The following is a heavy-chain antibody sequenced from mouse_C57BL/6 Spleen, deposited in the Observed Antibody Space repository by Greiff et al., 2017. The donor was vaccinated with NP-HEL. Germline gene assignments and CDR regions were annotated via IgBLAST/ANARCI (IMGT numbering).Heavy chain of an antibody. CDR3: ARLYGNYVGYFDV. Sequence: EVQLQQSGPELVKPGASVKISCKASGYSFTGYYMNWVKQSPEKSLEWIGEINPSTGGTTYNQKFKAQATLTVDKSSSTAYMQLKSLTSEDSAVYYCARLYGNYVGYFDVWGTGTTVTVSS. D-gene: IGHD2-1*01. J-gene: IGHJ1*03. CDR2: INPSTGGT. V-gene: IGHV1-42*01. CDR1: GYSFTGYY.